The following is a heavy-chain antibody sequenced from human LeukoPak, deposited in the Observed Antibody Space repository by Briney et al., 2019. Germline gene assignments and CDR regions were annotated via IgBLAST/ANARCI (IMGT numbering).Heavy chain of an antibody. CDR1: GGSISSSSYY. Sequence: PSETLSLTCTVSGGSISSSSYYWGWIRQPPGKGLEWIGSIYYSGSTYYNPFLKSRVTISVDTSKNQFSLKLSSVTAADTAVYYCVRYDSSGYYYNYFDYWGQGTLVTVSS. CDR2: IYYSGST. J-gene: IGHJ4*02. CDR3: VRYDSSGYYYNYFDY. V-gene: IGHV4-39*01. D-gene: IGHD3-22*01.